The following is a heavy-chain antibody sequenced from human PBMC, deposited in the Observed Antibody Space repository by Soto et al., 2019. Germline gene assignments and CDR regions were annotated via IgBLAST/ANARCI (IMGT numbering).Heavy chain of an antibody. J-gene: IGHJ6*02. D-gene: IGHD1-26*01. CDR2: INPSGGST. CDR1: RYTFTSYY. Sequence: ASVKVSCKASRYTFTSYYIHWVRQAPVQGLEWMGIINPSGGSTSYAQKFQGRFTMTRDTSTSTVYMELSSLRSEDTAVYYCARVGWELRGPTYYYYGMDVWGQGTTVTVSS. V-gene: IGHV1-46*01. CDR3: ARVGWELRGPTYYYYGMDV.